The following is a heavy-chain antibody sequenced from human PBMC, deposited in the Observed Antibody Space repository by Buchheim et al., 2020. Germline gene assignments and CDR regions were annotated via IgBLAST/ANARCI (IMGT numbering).Heavy chain of an antibody. CDR3: ARGSRRKCSSTSCYHAWYFDL. V-gene: IGHV1-8*01. CDR2: MKPNSGNP. CDR1: GYTFTRYD. J-gene: IGHJ2*01. D-gene: IGHD2-2*01. Sequence: QVQLGQSGAEVKKPWASVKVSCKASGYTFTRYDNNWVRQATGQGVEWMGWMKPNSGNPGYAQKVQGRVTMTRDTSISTAYMELSSLRSEDTAVYYCARGSRRKCSSTSCYHAWYFDLWGRGTL.